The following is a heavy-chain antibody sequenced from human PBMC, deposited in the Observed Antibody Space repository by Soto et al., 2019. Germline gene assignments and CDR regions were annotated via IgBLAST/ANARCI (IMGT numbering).Heavy chain of an antibody. CDR2: IYYSGNT. V-gene: IGHV4-31*03. J-gene: IGHJ6*02. CDR1: GGSIRSGGYY. Sequence: QSLTSTVSGGSIRSGGYYWIWVRQTPSRGLEWIGNIYYSGNTYYNPSLKSRLTISVDTSKNQFSLNLSSVTAADTAVYYCARDRLMATAGSARHYDVEDVWGQGTTVIGSS. D-gene: IGHD5-18*01. CDR3: ARDRLMATAGSARHYDVEDV.